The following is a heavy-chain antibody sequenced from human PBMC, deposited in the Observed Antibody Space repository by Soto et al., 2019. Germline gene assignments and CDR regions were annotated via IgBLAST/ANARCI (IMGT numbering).Heavy chain of an antibody. D-gene: IGHD3-22*01. CDR3: ASGGDSSGDEEAFDI. V-gene: IGHV1-69*13. J-gene: IGHJ3*02. Sequence: GASLKVSCKASGGTFNSYAISWARQAPGQGLEWMGGIIPIFGTANYAQKFQGRVTITADESTSTAYMELSSLRSEDTAVYYCASGGDSSGDEEAFDIWGQGTMVNVSS. CDR2: IIPIFGTA. CDR1: GGTFNSYA.